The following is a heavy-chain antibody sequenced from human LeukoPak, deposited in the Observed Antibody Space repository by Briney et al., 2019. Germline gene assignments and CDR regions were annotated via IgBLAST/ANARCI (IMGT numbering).Heavy chain of an antibody. V-gene: IGHV3-48*01. Sequence: GGSLRLSCAASGFTFSSYSMNWVRQAPGKGLEWVSYISSSSSTIYYADSVKGRFTISRDNAKNSLYLQMNGLRAEDTAVYYCASKGEWVPWGQGTLVTVSS. D-gene: IGHD1-26*01. CDR2: ISSSSSTI. CDR3: ASKGEWVP. CDR1: GFTFSSYS. J-gene: IGHJ5*02.